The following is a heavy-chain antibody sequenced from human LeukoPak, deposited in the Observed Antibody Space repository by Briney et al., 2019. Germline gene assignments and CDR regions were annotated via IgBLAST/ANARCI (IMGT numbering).Heavy chain of an antibody. CDR1: GFALSDHW. V-gene: IGHV3-7*01. CDR2: IKEDGSEK. Sequence: GGSLRLSCAASGFALSDHWMSWVRQAPGKGLEWVANIKEDGSEKYCVDSVKGRFTISRDNAKNSLYLQTNSLRAEDTGVYYCARGGDWYGSWGQGTLVTVSS. D-gene: IGHD2-15*01. CDR3: ARGGDWYGS. J-gene: IGHJ5*01.